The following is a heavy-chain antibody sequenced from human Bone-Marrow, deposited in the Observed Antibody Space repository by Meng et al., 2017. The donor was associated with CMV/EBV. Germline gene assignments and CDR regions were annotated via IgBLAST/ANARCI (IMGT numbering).Heavy chain of an antibody. CDR1: GYTFTSYY. V-gene: IGHV1-46*01. D-gene: IGHD2-15*01. CDR3: ARDRYYRYVDY. J-gene: IGHJ4*02. CDR2: INLSGGST. Sequence: ASVKVSCKASGYTFTSYYMHWVRQAPGQGLEWMGIINLSGGSTSYAQKFQGRVTMTRDTSTSTVYMELSSLRSEDTAMYYCARDRYYRYVDYWGQGTLVTVSS.